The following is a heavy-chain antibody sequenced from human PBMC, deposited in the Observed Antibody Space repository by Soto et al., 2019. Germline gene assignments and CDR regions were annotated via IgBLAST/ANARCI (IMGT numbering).Heavy chain of an antibody. J-gene: IGHJ6*04. Sequence: SQTLSLTCAISGDSVSSDSAAWNWIRQSPSRGLEWLGRTYHRSKWFNDYAVSVKSRITINPDTSRNQLSLQLNSVTPEDTAVYYCARVRYCRGGSCYYGMYVWGKGTTVTVSS. D-gene: IGHD2-15*01. CDR1: GDSVSSDSAA. CDR3: ARVRYCRGGSCYYGMYV. V-gene: IGHV6-1*01. CDR2: TYHRSKWFN.